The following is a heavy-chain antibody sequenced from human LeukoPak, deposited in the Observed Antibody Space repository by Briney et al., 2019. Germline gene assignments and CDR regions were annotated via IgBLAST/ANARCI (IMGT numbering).Heavy chain of an antibody. V-gene: IGHV3-66*01. CDR1: GFTFSSNY. J-gene: IGHJ3*02. Sequence: GGSLRLSCAASGFTFSSNYMSWVRQAPGKGLEWVSVIYSGGSTYYADSVKGRFTISSDNSKNTLYLQMNSLRAEDTAVYYCARVRDTMIVVVDIWGQGTMVTVSS. CDR3: ARVRDTMIVVVDI. CDR2: IYSGGST. D-gene: IGHD3-22*01.